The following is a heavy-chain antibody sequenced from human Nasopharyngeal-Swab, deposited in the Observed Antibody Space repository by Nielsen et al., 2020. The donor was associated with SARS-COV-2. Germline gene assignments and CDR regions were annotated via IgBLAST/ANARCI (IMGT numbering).Heavy chain of an antibody. CDR3: AGGYSYGPIDH. J-gene: IGHJ4*02. CDR2: ISASGRDT. D-gene: IGHD5-18*01. CDR1: ITFNIYA. V-gene: IGHV3-23*01. Sequence: GGSLRLSCGITFNIYAMNWVRQAPGQGLEWVAGISASGRDTYYGGFVEGRFTISRDNSKNTLYLQMNSLRADDTAVYYCAGGYSYGPIDHWGQGTLVTVSS.